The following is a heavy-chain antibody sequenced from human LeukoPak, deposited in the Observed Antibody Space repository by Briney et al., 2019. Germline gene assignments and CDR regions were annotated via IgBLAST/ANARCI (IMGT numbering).Heavy chain of an antibody. CDR3: ASGATMVRGVPIGHYYGMDV. D-gene: IGHD3-10*01. V-gene: IGHV3-33*08. CDR2: IWYDGSNK. CDR1: GFTFSSYG. J-gene: IGHJ6*04. Sequence: GGSLRLSCAASGFTFSSYGMHWVRQAPGKGLEWVAVIWYDGSNKYYADSVKGRFTISRDNSKNTLYLQMNSLRAEDTPVYYCASGATMVRGVPIGHYYGMDVWGKGTTVTVSS.